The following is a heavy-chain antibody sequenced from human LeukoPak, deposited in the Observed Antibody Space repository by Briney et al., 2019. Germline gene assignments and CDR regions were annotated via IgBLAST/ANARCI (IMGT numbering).Heavy chain of an antibody. CDR3: ASAHTSGMDY. CDR2: IYYSGNT. D-gene: IGHD3-22*01. V-gene: IGHV4-59*01. Sequence: PETLSLTCTVSGASMSSYSWSWIRQPPGKGLEWIGYIYYSGNTNYNPSLKSRVTISVDTSKNQFSLKVSSVTAADTAVYYCASAHTSGMDYWGQGALVTVSS. CDR1: GASMSSYS. J-gene: IGHJ4*02.